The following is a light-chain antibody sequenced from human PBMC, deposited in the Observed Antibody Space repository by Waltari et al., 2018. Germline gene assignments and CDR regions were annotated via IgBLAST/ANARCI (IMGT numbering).Light chain of an antibody. CDR1: QSVSSN. J-gene: IGKJ1*01. CDR3: QQYNNWWT. V-gene: IGKV3-15*01. CDR2: GAS. Sequence: EIVMTQSPATLSVSPGERATLSCRASQSVSSNLAWYQQKPGQAPRLLIYGASTRATGIPAMFSGSESGTEFTLTISSLQSEDFAVYYCQQYNNWWTFGQGTNVEIK.